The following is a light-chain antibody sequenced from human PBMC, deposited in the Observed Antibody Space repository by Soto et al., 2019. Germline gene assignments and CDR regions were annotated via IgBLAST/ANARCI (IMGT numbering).Light chain of an antibody. J-gene: IGKJ1*01. CDR3: QQYSSNSGT. CDR2: DAS. V-gene: IGKV1-13*02. CDR1: QGIRND. Sequence: AIQMTQSPSSLSASVGDRVTITCRASQGIRNDLGWYQQKPGKAPKLLISDASSFESGVPSRFSGSGSGTEFTLTISSLQPDDFATYYCQQYSSNSGTFGQGTKVDIK.